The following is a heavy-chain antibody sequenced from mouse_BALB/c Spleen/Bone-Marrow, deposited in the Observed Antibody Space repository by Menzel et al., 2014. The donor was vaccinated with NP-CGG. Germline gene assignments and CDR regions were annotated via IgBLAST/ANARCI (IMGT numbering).Heavy chain of an antibody. D-gene: IGHD2-2*01. V-gene: IGHV3-1*02. Sequence: EVHLVESGPDLVKPSQSLSLTCTVTGYSITSGYSCHWIRQFPGNKLEWMGYIHYSGTTNYNPSLKSRFSITRDTSKNQFFLQLNSVTTEDTATYYCARGYYGYDGAWFTYWGQGTLVTVSA. CDR3: ARGYYGYDGAWFTY. J-gene: IGHJ3*01. CDR1: GYSITSGYS. CDR2: IHYSGTT.